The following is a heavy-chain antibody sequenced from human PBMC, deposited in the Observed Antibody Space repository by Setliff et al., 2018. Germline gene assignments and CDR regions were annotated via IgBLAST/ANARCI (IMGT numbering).Heavy chain of an antibody. CDR2: IHQDGSER. Sequence: GESLKISCAASGFTFGSYWMTWARQAPEKGLEWVANIHQDGSERHYVDSVKGRFTISRDNAKNSLFLQMNILEVEDTAVYYCVRDWASGDDHWGRGTLVTVSS. D-gene: IGHD3-10*01. CDR3: VRDWASGDDH. V-gene: IGHV3-7*01. CDR1: GFTFGSYW. J-gene: IGHJ4*02.